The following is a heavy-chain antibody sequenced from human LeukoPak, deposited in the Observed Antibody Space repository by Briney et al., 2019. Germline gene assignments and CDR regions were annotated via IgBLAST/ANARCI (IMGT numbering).Heavy chain of an antibody. CDR3: ARASSWFRFDY. J-gene: IGHJ4*02. CDR1: GGSISGYY. Sequence: SETLSLTCTVSGGSISGYYWTWIRQPPGKGLEWIGYIYYSGSTYYNPSLKSRLTISVDTSKNQFSLKLSSVTAADTAVYYCARASSWFRFDYWGQGTLVTVSS. CDR2: IYYSGST. D-gene: IGHD6-13*01. V-gene: IGHV4-59*08.